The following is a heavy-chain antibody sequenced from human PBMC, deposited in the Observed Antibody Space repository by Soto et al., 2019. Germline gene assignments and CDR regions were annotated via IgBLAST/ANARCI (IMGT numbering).Heavy chain of an antibody. J-gene: IGHJ6*02. CDR3: ATPGSPLDYYYGMDV. CDR2: MHSGNDNT. Sequence: ASVKVSCKASGYTFTAYALHWVRQAPGQRLEWMGWMHSGNDNTKYSQKFQGRVSFSSDTSASMAYMELSSLRSEDTAVYYCATPGSPLDYYYGMDVWGQGTTVTVSS. V-gene: IGHV1-3*01. D-gene: IGHD2-15*01. CDR1: GYTFTAYA.